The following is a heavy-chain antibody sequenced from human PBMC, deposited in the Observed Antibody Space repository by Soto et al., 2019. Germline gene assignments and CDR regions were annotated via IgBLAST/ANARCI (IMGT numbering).Heavy chain of an antibody. CDR1: GDAFSFYT. Sequence: ASVKVSCKASGDAFSFYTINWVRQAPGLGLEWMGRISPILSMSNYAQKFQGRVTITADKSTSTAYMDLSSLRSEDTAMYYCATSYGSGYRAFDYWGQGALVTVSS. V-gene: IGHV1-69*02. D-gene: IGHD3-10*01. CDR2: ISPILSMS. CDR3: ATSYGSGYRAFDY. J-gene: IGHJ4*02.